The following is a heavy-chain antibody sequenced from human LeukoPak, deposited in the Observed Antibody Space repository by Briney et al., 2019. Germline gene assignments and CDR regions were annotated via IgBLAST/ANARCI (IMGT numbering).Heavy chain of an antibody. Sequence: GRSLRLSCAASGFTFSSYGMHWVRQAPGKGLEWVAVILYDGRNKYYADSVKGRFTISRDNSKNTLYLQMNSLRAEDTAVYYCAKGATQKWLRFGLRFGGYDDAFDIWGQGTMVTVAS. V-gene: IGHV3-30*18. CDR3: AKGATQKWLRFGLRFGGYDDAFDI. J-gene: IGHJ3*02. CDR1: GFTFSSYG. CDR2: ILYDGRNK. D-gene: IGHD5-12*01.